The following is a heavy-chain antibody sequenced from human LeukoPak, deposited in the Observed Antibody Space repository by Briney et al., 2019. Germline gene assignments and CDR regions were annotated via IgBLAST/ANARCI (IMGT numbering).Heavy chain of an antibody. CDR1: GFSFSTYE. CDR3: SLLAVASPQDY. V-gene: IGHV3-48*03. J-gene: IGHJ4*02. CDR2: ISSSGSIV. D-gene: IGHD6-19*01. Sequence: PGGSLRLSGAASGFSFSTYEMHWVRQAPGKGLEWVSDISSSGSIVYYADSVKGRFTTSRDNANNYLYLQMHSLRAEDTAVHYCSLLAVASPQDYWGQGTLVTVSS.